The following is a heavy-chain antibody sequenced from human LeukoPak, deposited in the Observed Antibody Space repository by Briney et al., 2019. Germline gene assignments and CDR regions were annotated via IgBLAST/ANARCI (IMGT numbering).Heavy chain of an antibody. V-gene: IGHV1-8*01. CDR3: ARALAAADFEGY. D-gene: IGHD6-25*01. Sequence: ASVKVSCKASGYTFTSYDINWVRQATGQGLEWMGWMNPNSGNTGYAQKFQGRVTMTKNTSISTAYMELSSLRSEDTAVYYCARALAAADFEGYWGQGTLVTVSS. CDR2: MNPNSGNT. CDR1: GYTFTSYD. J-gene: IGHJ4*02.